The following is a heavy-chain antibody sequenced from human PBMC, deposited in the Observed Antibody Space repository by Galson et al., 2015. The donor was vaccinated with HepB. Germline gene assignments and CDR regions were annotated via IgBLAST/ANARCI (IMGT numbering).Heavy chain of an antibody. D-gene: IGHD4-11*01. CDR1: GGTFSSYA. V-gene: IGHV1-69*04. CDR2: IIPILGIA. CDR3: ARDVGYSNYVDY. Sequence: SVKVSCKASGGTFSSYAISWVLQAPGQGLEWMGRIIPILGIAKYAQKFQGRVTNTANKSTSTSYMGLSSLRSEDTAVYYCARDVGYSNYVDYWGQGTLVTVSS. J-gene: IGHJ4*02.